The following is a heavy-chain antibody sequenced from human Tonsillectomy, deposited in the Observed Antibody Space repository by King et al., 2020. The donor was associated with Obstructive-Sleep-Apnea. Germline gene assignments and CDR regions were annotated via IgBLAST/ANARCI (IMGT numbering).Heavy chain of an antibody. J-gene: IGHJ4*02. CDR1: GDSVSSNSAA. CDR3: ARVRRSGYAGYDFGTFDY. CDR2: TYYRSRWYN. D-gene: IGHD5-12*01. Sequence: VQLQQLGPGLVKPSQTLSLTCAISGDSVSSNSAAWNWIRQSPSKGLEWLGRTYYRSRWYNDYAVSVKSRITISPDTSKNQFSLQLNSVTPEDTAVYYCARVRRSGYAGYDFGTFDYWGQGTLVTVSS. V-gene: IGHV6-1*01.